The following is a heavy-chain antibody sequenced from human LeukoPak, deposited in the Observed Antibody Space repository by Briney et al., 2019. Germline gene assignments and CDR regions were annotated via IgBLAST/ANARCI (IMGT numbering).Heavy chain of an antibody. J-gene: IGHJ4*02. V-gene: IGHV3-23*01. CDR2: ISGSGGST. Sequence: GGSLRLSCAASGFTVSSSYMSWVRQAPGKGLEWVSAISGSGGSTYYADSVKGRFTISRDNSKNTLYLQMNSLRAEDTAVYYCAKDHLSVRYYDSSGYLSLPDYWGQGTLVTVSS. CDR3: AKDHLSVRYYDSSGYLSLPDY. D-gene: IGHD3-22*01. CDR1: GFTVSSSY.